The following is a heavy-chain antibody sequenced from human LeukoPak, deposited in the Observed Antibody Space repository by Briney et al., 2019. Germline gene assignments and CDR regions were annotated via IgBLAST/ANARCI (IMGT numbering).Heavy chain of an antibody. Sequence: ASVKVSCKASGYTFTGYYVHWVRQAPGQGLEWMGWINPNSGGTNYAQKFQGWVTMTRDTSISTAYMELSRLRSDDTAVYYCARKRWLVDYWGQGTLVTVSS. CDR1: GYTFTGYY. V-gene: IGHV1-2*04. CDR2: INPNSGGT. D-gene: IGHD5-24*01. J-gene: IGHJ4*02. CDR3: ARKRWLVDY.